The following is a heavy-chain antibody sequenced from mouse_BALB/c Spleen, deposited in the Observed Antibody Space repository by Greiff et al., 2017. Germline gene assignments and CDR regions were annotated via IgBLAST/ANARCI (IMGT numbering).Heavy chain of an antibody. CDR3: ARDMGE. Sequence: EVQLVESGGGLVQPGGSLRLSCATSGFTFTDYYMSWVRQPPGKALEWLGFIRNKANGYTTEYSASVKGRYTISKDNSQSILYLQLNTLRAEDSSTYYCARDMGEWGQGTTLTVSS. J-gene: IGHJ2*01. V-gene: IGHV7-3*02. CDR2: IRNKANGYTT. CDR1: GFTFTDYY.